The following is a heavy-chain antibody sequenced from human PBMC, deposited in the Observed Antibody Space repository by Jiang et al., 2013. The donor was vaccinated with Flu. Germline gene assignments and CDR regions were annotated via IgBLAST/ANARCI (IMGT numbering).Heavy chain of an antibody. CDR3: ARRGSSGYLDYYYMDV. Sequence: SGPGLVKPSETLSLTCTVSGGSISSHYWSWIRQPPGKGLEWIGYIYYSGSTNYNPSLKSRVTISVDTSKNQFSLKLSSVTAADTAVYYCARRGSSGYLDYYYMDVWGKGTTVTVSS. CDR1: GGSISSHY. D-gene: IGHD3-22*01. J-gene: IGHJ6*03. CDR2: IYYSGST. V-gene: IGHV4-59*11.